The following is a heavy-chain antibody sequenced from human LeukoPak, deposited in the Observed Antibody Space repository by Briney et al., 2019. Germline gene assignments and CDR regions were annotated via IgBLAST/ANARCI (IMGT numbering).Heavy chain of an antibody. V-gene: IGHV3-66*02. CDR3: ASSLTTVTLYYYYYMDV. CDR1: GFTVSSNY. Sequence: GGSLRLSCAASGFTVSSNYMSWVRQAPGKGLEWVSVIYSGGSTYDADSVKGRFTISRDNSKNTLYLQMNSLRAEDTAVYYCASSLTTVTLYYYYYMDVWGKGTTVTVSS. J-gene: IGHJ6*03. D-gene: IGHD4-11*01. CDR2: IYSGGST.